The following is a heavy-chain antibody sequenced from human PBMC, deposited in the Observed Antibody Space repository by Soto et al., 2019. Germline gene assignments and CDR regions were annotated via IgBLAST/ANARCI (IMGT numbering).Heavy chain of an antibody. J-gene: IGHJ4*02. D-gene: IGHD1-1*01. CDR2: IDPSDSYT. V-gene: IGHV5-10-1*01. CDR1: GYNFPYFW. Sequence: PGESLKISCEGSGYNFPYFWITWVRQMPGKGLEWMGTIDPSDSYTDYSPSFQGHVSLSADKSSSTAYLQWSSLKASDTAMYYCARHPKVAERLSALDYWGQGTPVTVSS. CDR3: ARHPKVAERLSALDY.